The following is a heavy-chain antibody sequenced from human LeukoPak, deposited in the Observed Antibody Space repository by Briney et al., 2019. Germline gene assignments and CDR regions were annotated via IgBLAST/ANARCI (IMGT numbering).Heavy chain of an antibody. V-gene: IGHV3-23*01. Sequence: GGSLRLSCAASGFNFRSYAMSWVRQAPGKGLEWVSGISGSAGSTFYADSVKGRFTISRDNFNNTLYLQMNSLRADDTAVYYCAKDRGRMWEPTCLDYWGQGVLVTVSS. CDR2: ISGSAGST. D-gene: IGHD1-26*01. J-gene: IGHJ4*02. CDR1: GFNFRSYA. CDR3: AKDRGRMWEPTCLDY.